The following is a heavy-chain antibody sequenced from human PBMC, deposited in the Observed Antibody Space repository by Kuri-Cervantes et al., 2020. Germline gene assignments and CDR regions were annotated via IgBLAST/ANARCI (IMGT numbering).Heavy chain of an antibody. J-gene: IGHJ5*02. V-gene: IGHV3-30-3*01. CDR3: ASTKQAFTLPNWFDP. CDR2: ISYDGSNK. D-gene: IGHD1-26*01. CDR1: GFTFSSYA. Sequence: GESLKISCAASGFTFSSYAMHWVRQAPGKGLEWVAVISYDGSNKYYADSVKGRFTISRDNSKNTLYLQMNSLRAEDTAVYYCASTKQAFTLPNWFDPWGQGTLVTVSS.